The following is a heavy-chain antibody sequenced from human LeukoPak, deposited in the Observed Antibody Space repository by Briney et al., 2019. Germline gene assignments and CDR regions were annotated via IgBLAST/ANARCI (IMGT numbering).Heavy chain of an antibody. Sequence: PGGSLRLSCAASGFTFTYHSMNWVRQAPGKGLEWVSSISISSSYIYYADSVKGRFTISRDNAKNSLYLQMNSLRAEDTALYYCAKCNAAAAGSPVDYWGQGTLVTVSS. V-gene: IGHV3-21*01. CDR2: ISISSSYI. CDR3: AKCNAAAAGSPVDY. D-gene: IGHD6-13*01. J-gene: IGHJ4*02. CDR1: GFTFTYHS.